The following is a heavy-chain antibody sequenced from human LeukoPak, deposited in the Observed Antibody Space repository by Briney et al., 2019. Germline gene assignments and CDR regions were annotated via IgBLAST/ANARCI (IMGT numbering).Heavy chain of an antibody. CDR2: VNPNTGAS. CDR3: ARADELGDHHIDS. V-gene: IGHV1-2*02. Sequence: ASVKVSCKASGYTFTAYYIHWLRQAPGQGLEWMGWVNPNTGASMYAQKFQGRVTMTRDTSISTAYIDVSRLLSDDTAVYYCARADELGDHHIDSWGQGTLVTVSS. J-gene: IGHJ4*02. CDR1: GYTFTAYY. D-gene: IGHD2-21*02.